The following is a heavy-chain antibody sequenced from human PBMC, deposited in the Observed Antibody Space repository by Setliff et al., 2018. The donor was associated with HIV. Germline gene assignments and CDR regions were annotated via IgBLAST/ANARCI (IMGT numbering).Heavy chain of an antibody. CDR1: GEPFNGFY. V-gene: IGHV4-34*01. CDR2: VNPTGRP. J-gene: IGHJ4*02. CDR3: ATTGQGRAYFDF. Sequence: SETLSLTCTVSGEPFNGFYWTWIRQPPGTGLAWIGDVNPTGRPNYSPSLKSRVTMSLDTSKNQFSLNLKSVTAADTALYYCATTGQGRAYFDFWGQGSLVTVSS. D-gene: IGHD2-21*01.